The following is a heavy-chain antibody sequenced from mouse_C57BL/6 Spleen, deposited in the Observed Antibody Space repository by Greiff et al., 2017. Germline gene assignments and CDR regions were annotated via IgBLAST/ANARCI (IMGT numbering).Heavy chain of an antibody. Sequence: VQLKESGPGLVKPSQSLSLTCSVTGYSITSGYYWNWIRQFPGNKLEWMGYISYDGSNNYNPSLKNRISITRDTSKNQFFLKLNSVTTEDTATYYCAREGTYYDYVYFDYWGQGTTLTVSS. D-gene: IGHD2-4*01. CDR2: ISYDGSN. CDR3: AREGTYYDYVYFDY. J-gene: IGHJ2*01. V-gene: IGHV3-6*01. CDR1: GYSITSGYY.